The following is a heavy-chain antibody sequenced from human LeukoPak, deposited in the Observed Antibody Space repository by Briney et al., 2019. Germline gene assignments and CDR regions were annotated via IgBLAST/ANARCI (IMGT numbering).Heavy chain of an antibody. J-gene: IGHJ3*02. Sequence: SETLSLTCTVSGGSISSYYWSWIRQPPGKGLEWIGYIYYSGSTNYNPSLESRVTISVDTSKNQFSLKLSSVTAADTAVYYCARGVVTIFGVVTYAFDIWGQGTMVTVSS. CDR2: IYYSGST. CDR1: GGSISSYY. CDR3: ARGVVTIFGVVTYAFDI. D-gene: IGHD3-3*01. V-gene: IGHV4-59*01.